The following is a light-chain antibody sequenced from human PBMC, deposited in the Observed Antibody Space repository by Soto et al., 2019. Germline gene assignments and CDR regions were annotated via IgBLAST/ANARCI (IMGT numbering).Light chain of an antibody. CDR2: DAS. V-gene: IGKV3-11*01. J-gene: IGKJ5*01. CDR1: QSVDTY. Sequence: IVLTQSPATLSLSPGESATLSCTTNQSVDTYFAWYQQKRGLAPRLLIYDASNRAIGIPARFSGRGSETHFILTISSLEPEDFAIYFCQQRGTWPPTFGRGTRLEI. CDR3: QQRGTWPPT.